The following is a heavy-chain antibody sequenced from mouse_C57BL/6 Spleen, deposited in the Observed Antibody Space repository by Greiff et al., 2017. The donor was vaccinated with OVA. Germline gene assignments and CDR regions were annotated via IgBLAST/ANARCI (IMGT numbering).Heavy chain of an antibody. CDR3: TRYNTTVVFDY. CDR1: GYTFTDYE. D-gene: IGHD1-1*01. V-gene: IGHV1-15*01. Sequence: VQRVESGAELVRPGASVTLSCKASGYTFTDYEMHWVKQTPVHGLEWIGAIDPETGGTAYNQKFKGKAILTADKSSSTAYMELRSLTSEDSAVYYCTRYNTTVVFDYWGQGTTLTVSS. CDR2: IDPETGGT. J-gene: IGHJ2*01.